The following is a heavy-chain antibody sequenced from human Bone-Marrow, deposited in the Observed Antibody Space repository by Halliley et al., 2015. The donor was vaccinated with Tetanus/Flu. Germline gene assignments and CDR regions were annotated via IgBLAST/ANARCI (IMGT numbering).Heavy chain of an antibody. Sequence: GLEWDARIGGDGISPSYADSVKGRFTISRGNAKNMVYLEMNSLRAEDTGVYYCARVERLFDPWGQGTLVTVSS. CDR2: IGGDGISP. CDR3: ARVERLFDP. V-gene: IGHV3-74*01. J-gene: IGHJ5*02.